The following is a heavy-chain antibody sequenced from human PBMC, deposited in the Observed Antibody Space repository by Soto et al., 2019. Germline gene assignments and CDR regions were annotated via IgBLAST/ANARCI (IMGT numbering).Heavy chain of an antibody. Sequence: PGESLKISCKGSGYSFTSYWISWVRQMPGKGLEWMGRIDPSDSYTNYSPSFQGHVTISADKSISTAYLQWSSLKASDTAMYYCARIRYSSSWRFDPWGQGTLVTVSS. V-gene: IGHV5-10-1*01. CDR3: ARIRYSSSWRFDP. D-gene: IGHD6-13*01. CDR1: GYSFTSYW. CDR2: IDPSDSYT. J-gene: IGHJ5*02.